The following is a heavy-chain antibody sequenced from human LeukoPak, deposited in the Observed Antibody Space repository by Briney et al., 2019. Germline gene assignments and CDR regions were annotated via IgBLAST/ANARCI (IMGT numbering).Heavy chain of an antibody. CDR2: ISGSGGST. D-gene: IGHD3-3*01. CDR3: ATAGLRFLEWLSFDY. J-gene: IGHJ4*02. CDR1: GFTFSSYA. Sequence: GGSLRLSCAASGFTFSSYAMSWVRQAPGKGLEWVSAISGSGGSTYYADSVKGRFTISRDNSKNTLYLQMNSLRAEDTAVYYCATAGLRFLEWLSFDYWGQGTLVTVSS. V-gene: IGHV3-23*01.